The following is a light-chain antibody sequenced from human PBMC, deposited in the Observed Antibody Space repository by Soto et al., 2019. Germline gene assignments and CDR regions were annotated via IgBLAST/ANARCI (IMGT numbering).Light chain of an antibody. V-gene: IGLV2-14*01. CDR1: SSDVGGYDY. J-gene: IGLJ1*01. CDR2: EVN. CDR3: SSYSRSTAYL. Sequence: QSELTKAASVSGSPGQSITISCTGTSSDVGGYDYVSWYQLHPGKAPNLMVFEVNNRPSGVSYRFSGSKSGNSASLTISGLQAEDEADYLCSSYSRSTAYLFGTGTKVTV.